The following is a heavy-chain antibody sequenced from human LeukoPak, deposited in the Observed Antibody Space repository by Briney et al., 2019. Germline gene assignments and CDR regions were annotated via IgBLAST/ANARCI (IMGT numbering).Heavy chain of an antibody. Sequence: GGSLRLSCAASGFTFSSYAMSWVRQAPGKGLEWVSAISGSGGSTHYADFVKGRFTISRDNSKNTLSLQMNSLRAEDTAVYYCAKAGAGDLYYYYYMDVWGKGATVTVSS. D-gene: IGHD2-21*02. CDR3: AKAGAGDLYYYYYMDV. CDR2: ISGSGGST. V-gene: IGHV3-23*01. J-gene: IGHJ6*03. CDR1: GFTFSSYA.